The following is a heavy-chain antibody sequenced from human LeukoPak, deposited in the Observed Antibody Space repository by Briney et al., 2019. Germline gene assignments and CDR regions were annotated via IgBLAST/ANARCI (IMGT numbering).Heavy chain of an antibody. J-gene: IGHJ4*02. D-gene: IGHD6-19*01. CDR1: GFTFSSYA. CDR2: MWNDGITG. V-gene: IGHV3-33*08. Sequence: GALRLSCAASGFTFSSYAMHWVRQAPGKGLEWVAVMWNDGITGKYADSVRGRFSVSRDNSKNTVYLQMDSLRADDTSVYYCARDGSGWSSDYWGQGTLVTVSS. CDR3: ARDGSGWSSDY.